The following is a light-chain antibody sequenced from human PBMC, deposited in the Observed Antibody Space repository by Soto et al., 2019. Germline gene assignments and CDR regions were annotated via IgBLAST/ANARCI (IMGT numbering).Light chain of an antibody. Sequence: EIVMTQSPVILSVSPGERASLSCRASQSISNNLAWYQQKPGQASRLLFYDASTRATDIPTRFSGSGSGTEFTLTISSLQPEDFAVYWCQQYNRWPHTFGLGTKLEI. CDR1: QSISNN. J-gene: IGKJ2*01. CDR3: QQYNRWPHT. CDR2: DAS. V-gene: IGKV3-15*01.